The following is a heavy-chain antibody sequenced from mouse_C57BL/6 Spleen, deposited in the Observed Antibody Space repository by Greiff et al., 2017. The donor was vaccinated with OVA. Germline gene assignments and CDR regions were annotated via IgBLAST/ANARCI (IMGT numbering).Heavy chain of an antibody. D-gene: IGHD2-1*01. J-gene: IGHJ2*01. V-gene: IGHV3-6*01. Sequence: EVQLQESGPGLVKPSQSLSLTCSVSGYSITSGYYWNWIRQFPGNKLEWMSYISYDGSNNYNPSLKNRISITRDTSKNQFFLKLNSVTTEDTATYYCARLDGNYFDYWGQGTTLTVSS. CDR2: ISYDGSN. CDR1: GYSITSGYY. CDR3: ARLDGNYFDY.